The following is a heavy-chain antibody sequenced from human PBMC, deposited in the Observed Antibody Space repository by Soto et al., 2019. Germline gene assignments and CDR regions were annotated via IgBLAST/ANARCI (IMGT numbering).Heavy chain of an antibody. D-gene: IGHD3-16*02. CDR1: GFTFSSYG. Sequence: GGSLRLSCAASGFTFSSYGMHWVRQAPGKGLEWVAVIWYDGSNKYYADSVKGRFTISRDNSKNTLYLQMNSLRAEDTAVYYCARANDSPGSIMIKFGGVIVGNWFDTWGQGTLVTVSS. J-gene: IGHJ5*02. CDR2: IWYDGSNK. V-gene: IGHV3-33*01. CDR3: ARANDSPGSIMIKFGGVIVGNWFDT.